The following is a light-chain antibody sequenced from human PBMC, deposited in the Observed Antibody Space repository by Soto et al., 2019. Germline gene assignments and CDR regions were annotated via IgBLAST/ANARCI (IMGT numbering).Light chain of an antibody. CDR2: GAS. CDR1: QSVNSN. CDR3: QQYNNWPLT. V-gene: IGKV3-15*01. J-gene: IGKJ1*01. Sequence: ETMMTQSPATLSISPGERATLSCRASQSVNSNLAWYQQKRGQAPRLLIYGASTRATGISVRFSGSGSGTEFTLTISSLQSEDSGPYYCQQYNNWPLTFGQGTKVEIK.